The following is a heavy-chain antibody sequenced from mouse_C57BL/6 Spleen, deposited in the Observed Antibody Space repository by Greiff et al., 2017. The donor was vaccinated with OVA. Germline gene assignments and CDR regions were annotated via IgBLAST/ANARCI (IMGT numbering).Heavy chain of an antibody. V-gene: IGHV5-9-1*02. Sequence: DVMLVESGEGLVKPGGSLKLSCAASGFTFSSYAMSWVRQTPEKRLEWVAYISSGGDYIYYADTVKGRFTISRDNARNTLYLQMSSLKSEDTAMYYCTRDLTGTRAMDYWGQGTSVTVSS. CDR2: ISSGGDYI. CDR1: GFTFSSYA. J-gene: IGHJ4*01. D-gene: IGHD4-1*01. CDR3: TRDLTGTRAMDY.